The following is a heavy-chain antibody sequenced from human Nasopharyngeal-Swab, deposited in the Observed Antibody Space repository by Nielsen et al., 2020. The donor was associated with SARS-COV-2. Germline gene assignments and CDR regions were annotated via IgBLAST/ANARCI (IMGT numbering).Heavy chain of an antibody. CDR1: GITVSINY. V-gene: IGHV3-66*01. D-gene: IGHD3-10*01. CDR2: LYSGGST. Sequence: GGSLRLSCTPSGITVSINYLTCVRQAPGNGLEWVSVLYSGGSTYYADYVKGRFTISKDNTKNMLYLQMSSLRAEDTAVYYCARVLDGSGPYYGLDVWGQGTTVTVSS. CDR3: ARVLDGSGPYYGLDV. J-gene: IGHJ6*02.